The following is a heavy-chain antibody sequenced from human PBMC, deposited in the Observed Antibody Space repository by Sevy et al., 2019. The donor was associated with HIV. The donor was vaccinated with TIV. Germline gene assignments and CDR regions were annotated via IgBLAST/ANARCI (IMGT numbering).Heavy chain of an antibody. CDR2: IIPIFGTA. J-gene: IGHJ6*02. D-gene: IGHD6-19*01. CDR3: ARVVAVAGIAYYYGMDV. Sequence: ASVKVSCKASGGTFSSYAISWVRQAPGQGLEWMGGIIPIFGTANYAQKFQGRVTITADESTSTAYMELSSLRSEDTAGYYCARVVAVAGIAYYYGMDVWGQGTTVTVSS. CDR1: GGTFSSYA. V-gene: IGHV1-69*13.